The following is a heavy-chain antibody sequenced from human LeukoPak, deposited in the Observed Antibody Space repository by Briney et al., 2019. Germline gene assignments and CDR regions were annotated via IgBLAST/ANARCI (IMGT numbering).Heavy chain of an antibody. Sequence: SQTLSLTCTVSGGSISSGDHYWNWIRQPPGKGLEWIGYIYYSGSTYYNPSLKSRATISGDTSKNEFSLKLTSVTAADTAVYYCARAPFYGDYYYMDVWGKGTTVTVSS. CDR3: ARAPFYGDYYYMDV. V-gene: IGHV4-30-4*08. D-gene: IGHD3-3*01. CDR1: GGSISSGDHY. CDR2: IYYSGST. J-gene: IGHJ6*03.